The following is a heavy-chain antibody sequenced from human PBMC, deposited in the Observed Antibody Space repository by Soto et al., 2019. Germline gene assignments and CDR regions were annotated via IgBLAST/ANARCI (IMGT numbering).Heavy chain of an antibody. D-gene: IGHD3-10*01. CDR3: ARSMVRGVIITEPFDS. CDR1: GFTFSSYS. J-gene: IGHJ4*02. V-gene: IGHV3-48*01. Sequence: EVQLVESGGGLVQPGGSLRLSCAASGFTFSSYSMNWVRQAPGKGLEWVSYISSSSSTIYYADSVKGRFTISRDNAKNSLYLQMNSLRAEDTAVYYCARSMVRGVIITEPFDSWGQGTLVTVSS. CDR2: ISSSSSTI.